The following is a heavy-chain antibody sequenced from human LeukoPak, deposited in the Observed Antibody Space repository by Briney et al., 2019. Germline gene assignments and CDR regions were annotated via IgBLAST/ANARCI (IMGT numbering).Heavy chain of an antibody. J-gene: IGHJ3*02. CDR3: SRSFLAVRQLMGAFYI. D-gene: IGHD2-2*01. Sequence: GGSLRLSCAASGFTFSTYSMNWVRQAPGKGLEWVSSISSSSSYIYYADSVKCRFTISRDNAKNSLHLQMDNLSAEDTAVYYWSRSFLAVRQLMGAFYIWGQGTILPVS. V-gene: IGHV3-21*01. CDR1: GFTFSTYS. CDR2: ISSSSSYI.